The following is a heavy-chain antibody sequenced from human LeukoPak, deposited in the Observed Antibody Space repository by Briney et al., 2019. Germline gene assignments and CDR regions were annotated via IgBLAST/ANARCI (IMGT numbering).Heavy chain of an antibody. Sequence: PSETLSLTCTVSGGSISSYYWGWIRQPPGKGLEWIGSIYHSGSTYYNPSLKSRVTISVDTSKNQFSLNLSSVTAADTAVYYCARDPGIAAAGTGPLNWFDPWGQGTLVTVSS. CDR2: IYHSGST. CDR1: GGSISSYY. V-gene: IGHV4-38-2*02. CDR3: ARDPGIAAAGTGPLNWFDP. J-gene: IGHJ5*02. D-gene: IGHD6-13*01.